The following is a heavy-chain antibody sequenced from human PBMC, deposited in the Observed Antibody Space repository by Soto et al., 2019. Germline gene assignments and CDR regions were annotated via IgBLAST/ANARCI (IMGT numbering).Heavy chain of an antibody. J-gene: IGHJ4*02. CDR1: GFSLTTSGVG. CDR2: IYWDDDK. CDR3: AHRVLRTVFGLVTTTAIYFDF. Sequence: QITLNESGPTQVKPRQTLTLTCTFSGFSLTTSGVGVGWIRQSPGKAPEWLALIYWDDDKRYSPSLKSRLTITKRTSKNPVDLTMADLDPADTATYYCAHRVLRTVFGLVTTTAIYFDFWGQGTPVAVSS. V-gene: IGHV2-5*02. D-gene: IGHD3-3*01.